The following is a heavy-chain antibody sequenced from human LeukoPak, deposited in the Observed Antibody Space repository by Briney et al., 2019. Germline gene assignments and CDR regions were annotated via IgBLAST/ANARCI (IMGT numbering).Heavy chain of an antibody. Sequence: GASVKVSCKASGYTFTGYYMHWVRQAPGQGLQWMGWINPNSGGTNYAQKFQGRVTMTRDTPISTAYMELSRLRSDDTAVYYCARGRNYYDSSGYRIFDYWGQGTLVTVSS. CDR3: ARGRNYYDSSGYRIFDY. D-gene: IGHD3-22*01. V-gene: IGHV1-2*02. CDR1: GYTFTGYY. J-gene: IGHJ4*02. CDR2: INPNSGGT.